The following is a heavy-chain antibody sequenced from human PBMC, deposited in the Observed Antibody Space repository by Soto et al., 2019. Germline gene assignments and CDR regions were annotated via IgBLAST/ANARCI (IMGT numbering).Heavy chain of an antibody. D-gene: IGHD2-21*02. CDR3: ASLGVGDWANYYYYYGMDV. J-gene: IGHJ6*02. V-gene: IGHV3-23*01. CDR2: VTANGGST. CDR1: GFTFSVYA. Sequence: EVQLLESGGGFVQPGGSLRLSCAATGFTFSVYAMTWVRQAPGKGLEWVSAVTANGGSTYSADSVKGRFTISRDNSKNTLCLQMNSLRAEDTAVYYCASLGVGDWANYYYYYGMDVWCQGTTVTVSS.